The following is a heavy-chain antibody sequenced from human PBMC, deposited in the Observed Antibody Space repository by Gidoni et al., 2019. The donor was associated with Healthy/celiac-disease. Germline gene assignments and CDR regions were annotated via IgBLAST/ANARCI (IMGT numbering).Heavy chain of an antibody. J-gene: IGHJ4*02. CDR2: IYYSGST. D-gene: IGHD5-18*01. CDR3: ARARTLGGYSYGHPGVYFDY. V-gene: IGHV4-59*08. CDR1: GGSISSYY. Sequence: QVQLQESGPGLVKSSETLPINCTVSGGSISSYYWSWIRQPPGKGLEWIGYIYYSGSTNYNPSLKSRVTISVDTSKNQFSLKLSSVTAADTAVYYCARARTLGGYSYGHPGVYFDYWGQGTLVTVSS.